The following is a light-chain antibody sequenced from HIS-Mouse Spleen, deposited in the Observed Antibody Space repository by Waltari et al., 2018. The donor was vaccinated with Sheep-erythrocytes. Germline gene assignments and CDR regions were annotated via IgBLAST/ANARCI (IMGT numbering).Light chain of an antibody. CDR2: EGS. J-gene: IGLJ3*02. V-gene: IGLV2-23*01. Sequence: QSALTQPASVSGSPGQSITIPCTGTSSDVARYALVTWYQQHPGKAPKLMIYEGSKRPSGVSNRFSGSKSGNTASLTISGLQAEDEADYYCCSYAGSSTPWVFGGGTKLTVL. CDR1: SSDVARYAL. CDR3: CSYAGSSTPWV.